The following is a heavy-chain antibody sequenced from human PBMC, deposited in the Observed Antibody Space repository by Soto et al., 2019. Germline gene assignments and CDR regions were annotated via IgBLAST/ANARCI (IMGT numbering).Heavy chain of an antibody. CDR1: GFTFSNYV. CDR3: ANEGNRLRGPGY. Sequence: EVQLLESGGGLVQPGGSLRLSCAASGFTFSNYVLSWVRQAPGKGLEWVSAISGTGGSTYYADSVKGRFTISRDNSKNTLYVQMTSLRVDDTAVYYCANEGNRLRGPGYWGQGTLVTVSS. J-gene: IGHJ4*02. D-gene: IGHD3-10*01. CDR2: ISGTGGST. V-gene: IGHV3-23*01.